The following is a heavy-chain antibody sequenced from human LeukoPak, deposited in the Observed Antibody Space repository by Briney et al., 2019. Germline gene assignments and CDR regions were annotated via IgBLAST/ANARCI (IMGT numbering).Heavy chain of an antibody. Sequence: GSLRLSCAASGSTFSNFWMSWVRQAPGKGLEWVANIKYDGSEKHYVDSVKGRFTISRDNAKISLYLQMDSLRAEDTAVYYCASDSDDYGDYWGQGTLVTVSS. CDR3: ASDSDDYGDY. CDR1: GSTFSNFW. V-gene: IGHV3-7*01. CDR2: IKYDGSEK. J-gene: IGHJ4*02. D-gene: IGHD4/OR15-4a*01.